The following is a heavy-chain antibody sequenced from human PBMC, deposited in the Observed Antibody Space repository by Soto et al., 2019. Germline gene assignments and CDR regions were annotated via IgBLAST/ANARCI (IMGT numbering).Heavy chain of an antibody. Sequence: QLQLQESGPGLVKPSETLSLTCHVSGGSISSSSYYWGWIRQPPGKGLEWLGSIYYSGTTYYKPSLKRRVTISVDTSKNQCSLKRSSVTAADTAVYYCARHRGYYDILTGYYTELNFDYWGQGTLVTGSS. J-gene: IGHJ4*02. CDR1: GGSISSSSYY. D-gene: IGHD3-9*01. CDR2: IYYSGTT. CDR3: ARHRGYYDILTGYYTELNFDY. V-gene: IGHV4-39*01.